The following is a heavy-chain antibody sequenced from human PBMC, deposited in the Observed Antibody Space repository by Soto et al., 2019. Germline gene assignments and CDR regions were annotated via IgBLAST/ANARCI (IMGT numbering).Heavy chain of an antibody. D-gene: IGHD2-2*01. CDR2: ISGSGGST. V-gene: IGHV3-23*01. Sequence: GGSLRLSCAASGFTFSSYAMSWVRQAPGKGLEWVSAISGSGGSTYYADSVKGRFTISRDNSKNTLYLQMNSLRAEDTAVYYCAKDRGFFCTRCSYYMDVWGKGTTVTVTS. CDR3: AKDRGFFCTRCSYYMDV. J-gene: IGHJ6*03. CDR1: GFTFSSYA.